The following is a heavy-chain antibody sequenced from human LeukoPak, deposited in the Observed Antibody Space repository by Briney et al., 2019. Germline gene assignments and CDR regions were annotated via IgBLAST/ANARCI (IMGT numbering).Heavy chain of an antibody. D-gene: IGHD3-10*01. CDR2: IYHSGST. CDR3: AREAYASGSFRTDYYYMDV. CDR1: GYSISSGYY. V-gene: IGHV4-38-2*02. Sequence: SETLSLTCTVSGYSISSGYYWGWIRQPPGKGLEWIGSIYHSGSTYYNPSLKSRVTISVDTPKNQFSLKLSSVTAADTAVYYCAREAYASGSFRTDYYYMDVWGKGTTVTISS. J-gene: IGHJ6*03.